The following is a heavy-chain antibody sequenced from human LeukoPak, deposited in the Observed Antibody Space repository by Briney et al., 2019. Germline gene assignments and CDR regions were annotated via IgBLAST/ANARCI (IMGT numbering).Heavy chain of an antibody. CDR2: INPNSGGT. V-gene: IGHV1-2*02. CDR3: ARVFIYCSGGSCYCDY. J-gene: IGHJ4*02. D-gene: IGHD2-15*01. Sequence: ASVKVSCKSSGYTFTGYYMHWVRQAPGQGLEWMGWINPNSGGTNYAQTFQGRVTITRDTSISTAYMELSRLRSDDTAVYYCARVFIYCSGGSCYCDYWGEGTLVTVS. CDR1: GYTFTGYY.